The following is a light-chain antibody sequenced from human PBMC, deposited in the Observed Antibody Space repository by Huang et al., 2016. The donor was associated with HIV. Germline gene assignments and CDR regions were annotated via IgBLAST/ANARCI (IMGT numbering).Light chain of an antibody. V-gene: IGKV1-39*01. CDR2: GAS. Sequence: DIQMTQSPSSLSASVGDRVTITCRASQTIITYLNWYQQKPGKALKLLIYGASSLHSGVPSMFSGSGSGTDFTLTISSLQPDDFATYYCQQSFNTPPYTFGQGTKLEIK. CDR1: QTIITY. J-gene: IGKJ2*01. CDR3: QQSFNTPPYT.